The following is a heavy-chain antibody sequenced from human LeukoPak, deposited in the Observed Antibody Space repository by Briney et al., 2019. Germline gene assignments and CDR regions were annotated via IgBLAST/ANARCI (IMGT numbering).Heavy chain of an antibody. Sequence: SVKVSCKASGGTFSSYAISWVRQAPGQGLEWMGGIIPIFGTANYAQKFQGRVTITADESTSTAYMELSSLRSEDTAVYYCARDSVDDFCSSTSCYDNWFDPWGQGTLVTVSS. J-gene: IGHJ5*02. V-gene: IGHV1-69*13. CDR1: GGTFSSYA. CDR3: ARDSVDDFCSSTSCYDNWFDP. CDR2: IIPIFGTA. D-gene: IGHD2-2*01.